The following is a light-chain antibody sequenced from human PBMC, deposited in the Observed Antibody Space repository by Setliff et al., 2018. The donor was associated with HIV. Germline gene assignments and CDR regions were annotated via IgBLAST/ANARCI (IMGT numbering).Light chain of an antibody. CDR2: SNI. CDR1: RSNIGRNS. J-gene: IGLJ1*01. V-gene: IGLV1-44*01. CDR3: AAWDDSLNGYV. Sequence: QSVLTQPPSASGTPGQRVTISCSGSRSNIGRNSVTRYQQFPGAAPKLLIYSNIQQPSGVPDRFSGSKSGSSASLAISGLQSEDEADYYCAAWDDSLNGYVFGTGTKGTVL.